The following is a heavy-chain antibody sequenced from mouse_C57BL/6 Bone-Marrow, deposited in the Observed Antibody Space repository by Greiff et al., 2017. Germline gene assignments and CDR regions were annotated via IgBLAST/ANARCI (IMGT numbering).Heavy chain of an antibody. CDR3: AGDRGLLRYPS. CDR2: ITHSGET. Sequence: VQLVESGPGLVKPSQSLFLTCSITGFPITSGYYWIWIRQSPGKPLEWMGYITHSGETFYNPSLQSPISITRETSKNQFFLQLNSVTTEDTAMYYCAGDRGLLRYPSGGQGTLVTVSA. V-gene: IGHV12-3*01. D-gene: IGHD1-1*01. J-gene: IGHJ3*01. CDR1: GFPITSGYY.